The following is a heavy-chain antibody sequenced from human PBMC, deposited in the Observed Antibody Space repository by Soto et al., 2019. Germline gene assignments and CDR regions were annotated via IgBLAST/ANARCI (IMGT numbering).Heavy chain of an antibody. D-gene: IGHD1-26*01. CDR2: ISSSSSYI. CDR3: ETSSGSPRSNFDY. CDR1: GFTFSSYS. J-gene: IGHJ4*02. Sequence: GGSLRLSCAASGFTFSSYSMNWVRQAPGKGLEWVSSISSSSSYIYYADSVKGRFTISRDNAKNSLYLQMNSLRAEDTAVYYCETSSGSPRSNFDYWGLGTLVTVSS. V-gene: IGHV3-21*01.